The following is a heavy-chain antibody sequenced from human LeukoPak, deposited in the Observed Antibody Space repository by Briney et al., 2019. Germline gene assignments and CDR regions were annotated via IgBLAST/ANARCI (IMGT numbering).Heavy chain of an antibody. CDR1: GFTFSSYS. CDR2: ISSSSSYI. V-gene: IGHV3-21*04. D-gene: IGHD6-13*01. J-gene: IGHJ5*02. Sequence: GGSLRLSCAASGFTFSSYSMNWVRQAPGKGLEWVSSISSSSSYIYYADSVKGGFTISRDNAKNSLYLQMNSLRAEDTAVYYCAKAERTGYSSSWYLLKGSNWFDPWGQGTLVTVSS. CDR3: AKAERTGYSSSWYLLKGSNWFDP.